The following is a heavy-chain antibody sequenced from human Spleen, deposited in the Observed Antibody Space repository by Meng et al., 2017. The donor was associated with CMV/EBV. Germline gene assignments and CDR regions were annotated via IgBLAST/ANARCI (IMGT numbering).Heavy chain of an antibody. J-gene: IGHJ5*02. CDR1: GGSISGGHW. Sequence: CAVSGGSISGGHWWIWVRQPPGKRLEWIGEIYHTGSTNYNPSLKSRLTMSVDKSKNQFSLKLNSVTAADTAVYFCARFHDFNWFDPWGQGTLVTVSS. V-gene: IGHV4-4*01. D-gene: IGHD3-3*01. CDR2: IYHTGST. CDR3: ARFHDFNWFDP.